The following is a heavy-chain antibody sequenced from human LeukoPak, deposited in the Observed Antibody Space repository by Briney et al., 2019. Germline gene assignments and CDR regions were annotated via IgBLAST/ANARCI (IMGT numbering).Heavy chain of an antibody. CDR1: GDSVSTNSAA. V-gene: IGHV6-1*01. CDR2: TYYRSKWYN. CDR3: AREGPDAFDI. Sequence: SQTLSLTCAISGDSVSTNSAAWHWVRQSPSRGLEWLGRTYYRSKWYNNYAVSVKSLITINPDTSKNQLSLQLNSVTPEDTAVYFCAREGPDAFDIWGQGTVVTVSS. J-gene: IGHJ3*02.